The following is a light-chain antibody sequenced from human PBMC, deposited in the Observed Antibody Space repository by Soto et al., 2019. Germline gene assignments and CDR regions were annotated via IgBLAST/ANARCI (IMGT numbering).Light chain of an antibody. J-gene: IGKJ1*01. CDR3: QQFRNWPWT. V-gene: IGKV3-15*01. CDR1: QSISIN. Sequence: EIGLTQSPGTLSVSPGDRVTLSCRASQSISINLAWYQHKPGQAPRLLMQTASSRASGVPARISGSGSGTEFTLTISSLQSEDFAVYYCQQFRNWPWTFGQGTKVDIK. CDR2: TAS.